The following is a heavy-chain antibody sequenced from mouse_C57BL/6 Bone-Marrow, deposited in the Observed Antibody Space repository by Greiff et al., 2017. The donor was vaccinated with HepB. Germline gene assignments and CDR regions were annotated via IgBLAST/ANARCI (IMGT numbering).Heavy chain of an antibody. Sequence: QVQLQQSGPGLVQPSQSLSITCTVSGFSLTSYGVHWVRQSPGKGLEWLGVIWSGGSSDYNAAFISRLSISKDNSKSQVFFKKNSLQADDTAIYYIARRYYGNEAMDYWGQGTSVTVSS. CDR3: ARRYYGNEAMDY. D-gene: IGHD2-1*01. J-gene: IGHJ4*01. CDR2: IWSGGSS. V-gene: IGHV2-2*01. CDR1: GFSLTSYG.